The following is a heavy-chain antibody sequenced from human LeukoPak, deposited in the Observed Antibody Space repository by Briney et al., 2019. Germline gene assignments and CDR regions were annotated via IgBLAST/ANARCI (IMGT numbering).Heavy chain of an antibody. CDR2: INHSGST. V-gene: IGHV4-34*01. CDR3: ARHYYDSSGPPYYFDY. CDR1: GGSFSGYY. Sequence: SETLSLTCAVYGGSFSGYYWSWIRQPPGKGLEWIGEINHSGSTNYNPSLKSRVTISVDTSKNQFSLKLSSVTAADTAVYYCARHYYDSSGPPYYFDYWGQGTLVTVSS. J-gene: IGHJ4*02. D-gene: IGHD3-22*01.